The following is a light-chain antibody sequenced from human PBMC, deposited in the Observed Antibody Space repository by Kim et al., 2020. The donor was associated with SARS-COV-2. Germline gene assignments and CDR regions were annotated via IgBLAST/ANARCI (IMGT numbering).Light chain of an antibody. Sequence: YHYVSWYQQHPGKAPKLMIYDVSKRPSGVPYRFSGSKSGNTASLTISGLQAEDEADYYCCSYAGTYTWVFGGGTKLTVL. V-gene: IGLV2-11*01. CDR2: DVS. J-gene: IGLJ3*02. CDR3: CSYAGTYTWV. CDR1: YHY.